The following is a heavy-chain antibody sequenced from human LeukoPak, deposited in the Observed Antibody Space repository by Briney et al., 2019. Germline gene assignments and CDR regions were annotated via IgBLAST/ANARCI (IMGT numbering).Heavy chain of an antibody. V-gene: IGHV1-69*05. J-gene: IGHJ5*02. CDR1: GGTFSSYA. D-gene: IGHD2-15*01. CDR3: ARDSTIRSGGSSWFDL. CDR2: IIPIFGTA. Sequence: VASVKVSCKASGGTFSSYAISWVRQAPGQGLEWMGGIIPIFGTANYTQKFQGRVTITTDESTSTAYMELSSLRSEDTAVYYCARDSTIRSGGSSWFDLWGQGTLVTVSS.